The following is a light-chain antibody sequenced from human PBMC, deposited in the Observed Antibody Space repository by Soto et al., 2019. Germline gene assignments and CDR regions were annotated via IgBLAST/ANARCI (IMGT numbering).Light chain of an antibody. V-gene: IGLV2-14*03. J-gene: IGLJ3*02. CDR3: MSYIASTTTHWV. CDR2: GVS. Sequence: QSALTQPASVSGSPGQSITISCTGTSIDVGHPYNYVSWYQQYPGKAPKLLILGVSNRPSGISGRFSGSKSGNTASLTISGLQPEDAADYYCMSYIASTTTHWVLGGGTKVTVL. CDR1: SIDVGHPYNY.